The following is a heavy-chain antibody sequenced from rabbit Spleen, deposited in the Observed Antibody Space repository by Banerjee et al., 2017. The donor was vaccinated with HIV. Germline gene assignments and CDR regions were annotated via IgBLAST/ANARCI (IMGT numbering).Heavy chain of an antibody. Sequence: QSLEESGGGLVKTGASLTLTCTASGVSFSFSSYMCWVRQAPGKGLEWIACIDIGSSGFTYFATWAKGRFTISKTSSTTVTLQMTRLTAADTATYFCARDTSSSFSSYGMGLWGPGTLVTVS. D-gene: IGHD1-1*01. CDR2: IDIGSSGFT. V-gene: IGHV1S40*01. CDR3: ARDTSSSFSSYGMGL. CDR1: GVSFSFSSY. J-gene: IGHJ6*01.